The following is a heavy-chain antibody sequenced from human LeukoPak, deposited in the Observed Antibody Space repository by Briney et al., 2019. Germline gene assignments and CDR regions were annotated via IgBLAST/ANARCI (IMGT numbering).Heavy chain of an antibody. V-gene: IGHV3-48*04. Sequence: GGSLRLSCAASGFTFSSYGMNWVRQAPGKGLEWVSYITSSTSTVYYADSVKGRFTISRDNAKNSLYLQMNSLRAEDTALYYCVRQFASWGQGTLVTVSS. CDR1: GFTFSSYG. CDR3: VRQFAS. J-gene: IGHJ4*02. CDR2: ITSSTSTV.